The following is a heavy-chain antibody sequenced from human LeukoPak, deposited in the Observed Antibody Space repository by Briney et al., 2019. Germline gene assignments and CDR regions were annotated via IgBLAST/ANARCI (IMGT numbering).Heavy chain of an antibody. D-gene: IGHD2-15*01. V-gene: IGHV4-59*01. CDR3: ARVTPYSGYGMDV. CDR2: IYYSGST. J-gene: IGHJ6*02. Sequence: PSETLSLTCTVSGGSISSYYWSWIRQPPGKGLEWTGYIYYSGSTNYNPSLKSRVTISVDTSKNQFSLKLSSVTAADTAVYYCARVTPYSGYGMDVWGQGTTVTVSS. CDR1: GGSISSYY.